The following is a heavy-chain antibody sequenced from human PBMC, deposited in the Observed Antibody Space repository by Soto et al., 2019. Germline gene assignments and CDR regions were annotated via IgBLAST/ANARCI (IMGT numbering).Heavy chain of an antibody. CDR3: ARERLYCSGGTCSDGLDV. D-gene: IGHD2-15*01. Sequence: SETLSLTCVVSRGSVNSGGYSWNWIRQTPGKALEWLGHIYDSETTYYNPSLKSRVTILLEKSKNQFSLRLSSVTAADTAVYYCARERLYCSGGTCSDGLDVWGQGATVTVSS. CDR2: IYDSETT. CDR1: RGSVNSGGYS. V-gene: IGHV4-30-2*01. J-gene: IGHJ6*02.